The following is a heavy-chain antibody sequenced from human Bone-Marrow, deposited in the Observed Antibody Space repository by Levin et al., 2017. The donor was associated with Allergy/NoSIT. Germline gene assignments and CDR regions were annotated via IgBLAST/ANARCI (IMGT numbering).Heavy chain of an antibody. CDR2: INRDGGDG. D-gene: IGHD2-8*01. V-gene: IGHV3-7*02. J-gene: IGHJ4*02. CDR3: ARNGAWSFEF. CDR1: GFTFSGYW. Sequence: RGSLRLSCASSGFTFSGYWMAWVRQAPGKALEWVANINRDGGDGYYVDSVKGRFTISRDNARNSLDLQMNSLRVEDTAVYYCARNGAWSFEFWGQGTLVTVSS.